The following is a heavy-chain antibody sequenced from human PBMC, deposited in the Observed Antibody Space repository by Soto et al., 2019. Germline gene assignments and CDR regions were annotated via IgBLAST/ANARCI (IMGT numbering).Heavy chain of an antibody. CDR2: IKQDGSEK. Sequence: EVQLVESGGGLVQPGGSLRLSCAASGFTFSSYWMSWVRQAPGKGLEWVANIKQDGSEKYYVDSVKGRFTISRDNAKNSLYLQMNRLGAEDTAVYYCARDRAGGGYCTNGVCYYYYMDVWGKGTTVTVSS. CDR3: ARDRAGGGYCTNGVCYYYYMDV. CDR1: GFTFSSYW. V-gene: IGHV3-7*01. D-gene: IGHD2-8*01. J-gene: IGHJ6*03.